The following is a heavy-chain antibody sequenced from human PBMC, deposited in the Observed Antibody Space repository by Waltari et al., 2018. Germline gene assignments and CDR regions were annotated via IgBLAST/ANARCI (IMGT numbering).Heavy chain of an antibody. CDR1: GFTLNTYA. J-gene: IGHJ3*01. CDR3: ARNGYNWVAFDV. Sequence: EVQLLESGGGLAQPGGSLRLPCVGSGFTLNTYAMTWFRQAPGKALGVVSSISGTGATKDYVDSVRGRFSISRDDSKNILFLQMDSLRVEDTALYFCARNGYNWVAFDVWGQGAMVSVSS. CDR2: ISGTGATK. V-gene: IGHV3-23*01. D-gene: IGHD5-12*01.